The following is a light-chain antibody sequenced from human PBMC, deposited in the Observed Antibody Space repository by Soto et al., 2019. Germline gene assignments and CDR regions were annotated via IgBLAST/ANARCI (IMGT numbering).Light chain of an antibody. V-gene: IGLV2-14*03. CDR2: DVS. CDR1: SSDVGAYNY. J-gene: IGLJ2*01. Sequence: QSALTQPASVSGSPGQSITISCTGTSSDVGAYNYVSWYQHHPGKAPKLLIYDVSHRPSGVSNRFSGSKSGNTASLTISGLQAEDEADYYCSSYTSSSTVVFGGGTKVTV. CDR3: SSYTSSSTVV.